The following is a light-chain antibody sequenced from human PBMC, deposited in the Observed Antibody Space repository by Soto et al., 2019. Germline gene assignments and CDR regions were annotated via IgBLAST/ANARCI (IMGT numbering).Light chain of an antibody. CDR2: DVN. CDR3: SSYASSSTLL. Sequence: QSALTQPASVSGSPGQSITISCTGTSSDVGGYNHVSWYQQHPGKAPKLMIYDVNNRPSGVSNRFSGSKSGNTASLTISGLKAEDEADYYCSSYASSSTLLFGGGTKLTVL. CDR1: SSDVGGYNH. J-gene: IGLJ2*01. V-gene: IGLV2-14*03.